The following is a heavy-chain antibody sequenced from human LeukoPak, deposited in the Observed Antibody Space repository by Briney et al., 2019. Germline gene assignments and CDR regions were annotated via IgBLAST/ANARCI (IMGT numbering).Heavy chain of an antibody. CDR3: ARAVVIPHFDY. D-gene: IGHD2-21*01. J-gene: IGHJ4*02. Sequence: PSETLSLTCTVSGGSISSGGYSWSWIRQHPGKGLEWIGYIYYSGSTYYNPSLKSRVTISVDTSKNQFSLKLSSVTAADTAVYYCARAVVIPHFDYWGQGNLVTVSS. CDR2: IYYSGST. CDR1: GGSISSGGYS. V-gene: IGHV4-31*03.